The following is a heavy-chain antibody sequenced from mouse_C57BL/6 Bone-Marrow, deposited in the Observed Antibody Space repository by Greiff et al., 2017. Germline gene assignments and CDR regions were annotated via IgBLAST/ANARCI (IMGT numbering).Heavy chain of an antibody. D-gene: IGHD3-3*01. CDR1: GYTFTDYY. CDR3: ARRAYFYV. J-gene: IGHJ1*03. CDR2: IYPGSGNT. Sequence: VQLQESGAELVRPGASVKLSCKASGYTFTDYYINWVKQRPGQGLEWIARIYPGSGNTYYNEKFKGKATLTAAKSSSTAYMQISSLTSEDSAVYFCARRAYFYVWGTGTTVTVSS. V-gene: IGHV1-76*01.